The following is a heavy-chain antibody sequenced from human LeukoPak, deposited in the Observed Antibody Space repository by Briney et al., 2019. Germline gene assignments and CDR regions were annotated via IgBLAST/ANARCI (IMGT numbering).Heavy chain of an antibody. Sequence: PSETLSLTCAVYGGSFSGYYWSWIRQPPGKGLEWIGYIYYSGSTNYNPSLKSRVTISVDTSKNQFSLKLSSVTAADTAVYYCARGGDSSGYYYGLEDWGQGTLVTVSS. D-gene: IGHD3-22*01. J-gene: IGHJ4*02. CDR3: ARGGDSSGYYYGLED. CDR2: IYYSGST. V-gene: IGHV4-59*01. CDR1: GGSFSGYY.